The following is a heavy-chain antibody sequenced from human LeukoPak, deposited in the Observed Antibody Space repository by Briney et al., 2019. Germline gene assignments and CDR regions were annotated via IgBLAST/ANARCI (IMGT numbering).Heavy chain of an antibody. J-gene: IGHJ4*02. Sequence: GWSLRLSCAASGFSFSDYYMSWIRQAPGKGLEWVSYISSSSSNTNYVDSVKGRFTISRDNAKNSLYLQMNSLRAEDTAVYYCARGGDYGDVTDYWGQGTLVTVSS. V-gene: IGHV3-11*05. CDR3: ARGGDYGDVTDY. D-gene: IGHD4-17*01. CDR2: ISSSSSNT. CDR1: GFSFSDYY.